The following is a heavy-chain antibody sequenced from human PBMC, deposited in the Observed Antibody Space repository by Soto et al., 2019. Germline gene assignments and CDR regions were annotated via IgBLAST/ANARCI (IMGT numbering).Heavy chain of an antibody. Sequence: GASVKVSCKASGYTFTSFGINWVRQAPGQGLEWMGWISGYNGNTNYAQNLQDRVTMTRDTSTSTAYMELRSLRSDDTAVYYCARPPDVYYCDMDVWGQGTTVTVSS. J-gene: IGHJ6*02. V-gene: IGHV1-18*01. CDR1: GYTFTSFG. CDR3: ARPPDVYYCDMDV. CDR2: ISGYNGNT.